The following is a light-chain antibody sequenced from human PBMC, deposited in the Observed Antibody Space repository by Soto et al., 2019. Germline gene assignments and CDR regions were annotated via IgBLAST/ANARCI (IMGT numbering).Light chain of an antibody. Sequence: DIPLTQSPSTLSASVGDRVTITCRARQSIGVWLTWYQQKPGKAPKFLIYKTSTLESGVPSRFSGSGSGTEFTLTISSLQPDDFATYHCQYYDNYSWTFGQGTKVEIK. CDR3: QYYDNYSWT. CDR1: QSIGVW. J-gene: IGKJ1*01. CDR2: KTS. V-gene: IGKV1-5*03.